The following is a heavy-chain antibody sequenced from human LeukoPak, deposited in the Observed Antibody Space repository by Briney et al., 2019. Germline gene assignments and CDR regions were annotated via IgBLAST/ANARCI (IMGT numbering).Heavy chain of an antibody. CDR2: IYYSGST. CDR1: GGSISSYY. J-gene: IGHJ6*03. Sequence: KPSETLSLTCTVSGGSISSYYWSWIRQPPGKGLEWIGYIYYSGSTNYNPSLKSRVTISVDTSKNQFSLKLSSVTAADTAVYYCASQYSSSWSYMDVWGKGTTVTVSS. V-gene: IGHV4-59*01. CDR3: ASQYSSSWSYMDV. D-gene: IGHD6-13*01.